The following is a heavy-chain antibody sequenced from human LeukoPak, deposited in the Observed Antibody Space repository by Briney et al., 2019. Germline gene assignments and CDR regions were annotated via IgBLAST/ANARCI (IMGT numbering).Heavy chain of an antibody. CDR1: GYTFTTHH. CDR3: ARDSHAFASDY. CDR2: INTNDGYT. J-gene: IGHJ4*02. V-gene: IGHV1-46*01. Sequence: ASVKVSRKTSGYTFTTHHIHWVRQAPGQGLEWMGLINTNDGYTNYAQKFQCRVTVTRDTSTNTVYMELRSLRSDDTALYYCARDSHAFASDYWGQGTLVTVSS.